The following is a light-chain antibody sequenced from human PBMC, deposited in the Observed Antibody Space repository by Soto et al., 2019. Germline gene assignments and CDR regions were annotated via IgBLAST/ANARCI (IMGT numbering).Light chain of an antibody. CDR3: CSFTSSDPHV. V-gene: IGLV2-14*01. CDR2: DVT. J-gene: IGLJ1*01. CDR1: SSDFGGYDF. Sequence: QSALTQPASVSGSPGQSITISCTGTSSDFGGYDFVSWHQQRPGKAPKLMIYDVTNRPSGVSNRFSGSKSGNTASLTISGLQAEDEADYYFCSFTSSDPHVFGTGTKLTVL.